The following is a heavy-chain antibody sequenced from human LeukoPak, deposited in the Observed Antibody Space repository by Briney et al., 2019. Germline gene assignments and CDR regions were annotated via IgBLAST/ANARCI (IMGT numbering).Heavy chain of an antibody. V-gene: IGHV1-18*01. J-gene: IGHJ4*02. D-gene: IGHD5-18*01. CDR1: GYTFTSYA. CDR3: ARGSSYGFSMGY. Sequence: ASVKVSCKASGYTFTSYAMNWVRQAPGQGLEWMGWITTYNGDTNYAQKLQGRVTMTSDTSTSTAYMELRSLTSDDTAVYYCARGSSYGFSMGYWGQGTLVAVSS. CDR2: ITTYNGDT.